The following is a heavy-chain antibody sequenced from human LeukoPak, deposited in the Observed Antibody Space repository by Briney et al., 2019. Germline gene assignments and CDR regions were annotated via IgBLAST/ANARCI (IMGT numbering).Heavy chain of an antibody. Sequence: GGSLRLSCVASGFTFSNYWMSWVRQAPGKGLQWVANIKPDGSAGYYADSVKGRFTISRDNSKNTLNLQMNSLRAEDTAVYYCVRDVKNPSTVIGLFDYWGQGTLVTVSS. CDR2: IKPDGSAG. CDR1: GFTFSNYW. J-gene: IGHJ4*02. D-gene: IGHD2-21*01. V-gene: IGHV3-7*01. CDR3: VRDVKNPSTVIGLFDY.